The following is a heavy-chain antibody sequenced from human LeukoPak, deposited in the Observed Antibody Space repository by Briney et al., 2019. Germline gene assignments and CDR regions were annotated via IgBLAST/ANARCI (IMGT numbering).Heavy chain of an antibody. CDR1: GGTSSSYA. CDR2: IIPIFGTA. Sequence: SVKVSCKASGGTSSSYAISWLRQAPGQGLEWMGVIIPIFGTANYAQKFQGRVTITADDSTSTAYMALSSLSSEDTAVYYCARESFSPFDYWGQGTLVTVSS. J-gene: IGHJ4*02. D-gene: IGHD2/OR15-2a*01. CDR3: ARESFSPFDY. V-gene: IGHV1-69*13.